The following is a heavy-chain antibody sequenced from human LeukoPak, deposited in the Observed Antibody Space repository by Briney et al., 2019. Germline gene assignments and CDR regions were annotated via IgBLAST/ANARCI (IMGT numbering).Heavy chain of an antibody. CDR3: AREYVPAARRDWFDP. CDR2: ISSSGSTI. V-gene: IGHV3-11*04. CDR1: GFTSSDYY. D-gene: IGHD2-2*01. Sequence: GGSLRLSCAASGFTSSDYYMSWIRQAPGKGLEWVSYISSSGSTIYYADSVKGRFTISRDNAKNSLYLQMNSLRAEDTAVYYCAREYVPAARRDWFDPWGQGTLVTVSS. J-gene: IGHJ5*02.